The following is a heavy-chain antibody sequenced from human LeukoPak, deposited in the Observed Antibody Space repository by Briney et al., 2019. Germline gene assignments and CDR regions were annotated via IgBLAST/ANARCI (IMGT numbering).Heavy chain of an antibody. D-gene: IGHD2-15*01. CDR3: ARLYSCSGGTCYWFDP. Sequence: ASVKVSCKASGYTFTTYGISWVRQTPGQGLEWMGWISTYNGNTNYAQKLQGSVTMTTDTSTSTAYMELRSLRSDDTAMYYCARLYSCSGGTCYWFDPWGQGTLVTVSS. J-gene: IGHJ5*02. CDR1: GYTFTTYG. V-gene: IGHV1-18*01. CDR2: ISTYNGNT.